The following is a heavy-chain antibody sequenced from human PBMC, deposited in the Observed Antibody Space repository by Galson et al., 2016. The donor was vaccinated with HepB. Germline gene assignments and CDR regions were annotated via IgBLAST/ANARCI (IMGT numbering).Heavy chain of an antibody. CDR3: ARGGAFIGQTRTGFDI. CDR2: IFHTGTT. J-gene: IGHJ3*02. Sequence: SETLSLTCSVSGGSISSNNWWTWVRQSPEKGLEWIGGIFHTGTTNDNPSFKSRVIMSVDKSKNDFSLKLTSVTAADTAVYYCARGGAFIGQTRTGFDIWGQGTMVTVSS. D-gene: IGHD1-26*01. CDR1: GGSISSNNW. V-gene: IGHV4-4*02.